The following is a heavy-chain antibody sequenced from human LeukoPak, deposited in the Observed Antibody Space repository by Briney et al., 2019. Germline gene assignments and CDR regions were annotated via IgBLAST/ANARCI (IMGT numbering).Heavy chain of an antibody. CDR2: INPHSGDT. CDR1: GYTFSDYY. Sequence: ASVKVSCKASGYTFSDYYIHWVRQAPGQGLEWMGWINPHSGDTNYAQNFQGRVTMTRDTSISTAYMDLSKLRSDDTAVYYCATRPYCSGGSCYSLNYWGQGTLVTVSS. V-gene: IGHV1-2*02. D-gene: IGHD2-15*01. CDR3: ATRPYCSGGSCYSLNY. J-gene: IGHJ4*02.